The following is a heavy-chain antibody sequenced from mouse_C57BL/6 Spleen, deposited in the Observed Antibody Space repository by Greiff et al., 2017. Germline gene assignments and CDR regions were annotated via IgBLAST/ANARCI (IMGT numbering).Heavy chain of an antibody. J-gene: IGHJ4*01. CDR3: ARGGLRRWDYAMDY. CDR1: GYTFTDYY. CDR2: INPNNGGT. V-gene: IGHV1-26*01. D-gene: IGHD2-4*01. Sequence: EVQLQQSGPELVKPGASVKISCKASGYTFTDYYMNWVKQSHGKSLEWIGDINPNNGGTSYNQKFKGQVTLTVDKSYSTAYMELRSLTSEDSAVYYCARGGLRRWDYAMDYWGQGTSVTVSS.